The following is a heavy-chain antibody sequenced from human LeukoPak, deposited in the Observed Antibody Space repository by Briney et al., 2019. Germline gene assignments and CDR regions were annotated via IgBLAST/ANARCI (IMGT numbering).Heavy chain of an antibody. D-gene: IGHD6-19*01. V-gene: IGHV1-18*04. CDR3: ARAWEQWTGTTAYFDY. J-gene: IGHJ4*02. Sequence: ASVKVSCKVSGYTFTTYGISWVRQAPGQGLEWMGWISTYNGKTNYAQMLQGRVTMTTDASTNTAYMELRSLRSDDTAVYYCARAWEQWTGTTAYFDYWGQGTLVTVSS. CDR1: GYTFTTYG. CDR2: ISTYNGKT.